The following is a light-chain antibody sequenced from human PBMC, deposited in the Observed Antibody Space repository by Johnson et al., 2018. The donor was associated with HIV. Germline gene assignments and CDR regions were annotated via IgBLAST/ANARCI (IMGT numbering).Light chain of an antibody. J-gene: IGLJ1*01. Sequence: QSVLTQPPSVSAAPGQKVTISCSGSSSNIGNKYVSWYQQLPGTAPKLLIYENSKRPSGIPDRFSGSKSGTSATLGITGLQTGDEADYYCGTWDSRLSAGHVFGTGTKVTVL. CDR1: SSNIGNKY. V-gene: IGLV1-51*02. CDR3: GTWDSRLSAGHV. CDR2: ENS.